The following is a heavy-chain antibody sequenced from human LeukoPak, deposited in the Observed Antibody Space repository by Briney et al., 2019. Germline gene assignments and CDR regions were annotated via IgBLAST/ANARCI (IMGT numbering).Heavy chain of an antibody. CDR3: ASVYSAKDLAQLDY. Sequence: ASVKVSCKASGYTFTDYYVHWVRQAPGQGLEWMGWINPNSGATKYAQKFQGRVTMTRVTSIRTAYVELTILTSDDTAMYYCASVYSAKDLAQLDYWGQGTLVTVSS. CDR2: INPNSGAT. D-gene: IGHD1-26*01. CDR1: GYTFTDYY. J-gene: IGHJ4*02. V-gene: IGHV1-2*02.